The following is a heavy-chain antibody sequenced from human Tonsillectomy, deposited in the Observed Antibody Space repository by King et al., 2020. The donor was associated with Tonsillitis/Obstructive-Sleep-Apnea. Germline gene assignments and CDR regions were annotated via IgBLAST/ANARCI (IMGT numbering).Heavy chain of an antibody. CDR2: ISGSGGST. CDR3: ATPITRDWGGDCR. V-gene: IGHV3-23*04. J-gene: IGHJ4*02. Sequence: VQLVESGGGLVQPGGSLRLSCAASGFTFSSYAMSWVRQAPGKGLEWVSTISGSGGSTYYADSVKGRFTISRDNSKNTLYLQMDGLRAEDTAVYYCATPITRDWGGDCRWGQGTLVTVSS. D-gene: IGHD2-21*01. CDR1: GFTFSSYA.